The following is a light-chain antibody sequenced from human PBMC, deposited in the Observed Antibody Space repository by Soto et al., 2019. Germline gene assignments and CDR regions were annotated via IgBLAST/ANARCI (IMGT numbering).Light chain of an antibody. CDR3: QQRSNWPPALT. J-gene: IGKJ4*01. V-gene: IGKV3-11*01. CDR1: QSVSSY. Sequence: EIVLTQSPATLSLSPGERATLSCRASQSVSSYLAWYQQKPGQAPRLLIYDASNRATGIPARFSGSGSGTDFPLTISSLEPEDFAVYYRQQRSNWPPALTFGGGTKVEIK. CDR2: DAS.